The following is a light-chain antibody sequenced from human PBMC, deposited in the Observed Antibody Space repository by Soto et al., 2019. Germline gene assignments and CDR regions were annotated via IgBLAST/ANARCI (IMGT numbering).Light chain of an antibody. CDR2: DNN. J-gene: IGLJ1*01. V-gene: IGLV1-51*01. CDR3: GAWDSSLSSYV. CDR1: ISNMGNF. Sequence: QSVLTQPPSVSAAPGQKVTISCSGSISNMGNFVSWYQQLPGTAPKLLIYDNNKRPSGIPDRFSASKSDTSATLGITGLQTGDEADYYCGAWDSSLSSYVFXTGTKGTVL.